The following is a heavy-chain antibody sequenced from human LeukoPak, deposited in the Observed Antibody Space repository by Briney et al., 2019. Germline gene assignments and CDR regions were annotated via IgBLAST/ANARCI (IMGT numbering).Heavy chain of an antibody. Sequence: SETLSLTCTVSGGPISSYYWSWIRQPPGKGLEWIGYIYYSGSTNYNPSLKSRVTISVDTSKNQFSLKLSSVTAADTAVYYCARKTYYYGSGRAFDIWGQGTMVTVSS. CDR1: GGPISSYY. CDR2: IYYSGST. V-gene: IGHV4-59*01. J-gene: IGHJ3*02. CDR3: ARKTYYYGSGRAFDI. D-gene: IGHD3-10*01.